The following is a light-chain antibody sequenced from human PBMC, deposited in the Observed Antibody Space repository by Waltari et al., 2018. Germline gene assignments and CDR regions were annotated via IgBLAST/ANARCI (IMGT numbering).Light chain of an antibody. V-gene: IGKV3-20*01. Sequence: EIVLTQSLGTLSLSPGERATLSCRASLSVSNNYVAWYQQKFGLPPRLLIYGESSRAPGIRDRFRGSGSVTEFTLTITRLEPEDFAVYYCQQYGSPPITFGQGSRLEIK. CDR2: GES. CDR1: LSVSNNY. J-gene: IGKJ5*01. CDR3: QQYGSPPIT.